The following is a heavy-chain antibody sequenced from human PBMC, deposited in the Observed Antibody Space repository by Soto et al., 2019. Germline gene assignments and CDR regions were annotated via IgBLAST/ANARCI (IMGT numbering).Heavy chain of an antibody. CDR1: GYTFTGYF. J-gene: IGHJ5*02. V-gene: IGHV1-2*02. CDR3: ARAGVRFPALLP. CDR2: INPNSGAT. D-gene: IGHD2-21*01. Sequence: GASVKVSCKASGYTFTGYFIHWVRQAPGQGLEWVGYINPNSGATKYAPRFQGRVTMTSDTSIRTAYMDLSNLRSDDTAVYYCARAGVRFPALLPWGPGTLVTVS.